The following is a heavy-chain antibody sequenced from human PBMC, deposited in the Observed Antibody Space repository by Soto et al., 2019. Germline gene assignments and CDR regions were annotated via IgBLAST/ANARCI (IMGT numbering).Heavy chain of an antibody. J-gene: IGHJ4*02. CDR2: IKQDGSEK. CDR1: GFTFSSYW. CDR3: ARVGALTIFGNDY. V-gene: IGHV3-7*01. Sequence: GGSLRLSCAASGFTFSSYWMSWVRQAPGKGLEWVANIKQDGSEKYNVDSVKGRFTISRDNAKNSLYLQMNSLRAEDTAVYYCARVGALTIFGNDYWGQGTLVTVSS. D-gene: IGHD3-3*01.